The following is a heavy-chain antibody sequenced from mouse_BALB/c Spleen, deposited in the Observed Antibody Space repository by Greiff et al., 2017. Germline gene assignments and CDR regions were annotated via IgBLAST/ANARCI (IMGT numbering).Heavy chain of an antibody. J-gene: IGHJ4*01. CDR3: ARESSGSYAMDY. V-gene: IGHV5-6*01. CDR1: GFTFSSYA. CDR2: ISSGGSYT. D-gene: IGHD3-1*01. Sequence: EVQLVESGGGLVKPGGSLKLSCAASGFTFSSYAMSWVRQTPEKRLEWVASISSGGSYTYYPDSVKGRFTISRDNAKNTLYLQMSSLKSEDTAMYYCARESSGSYAMDYWGQGTSVTVAS.